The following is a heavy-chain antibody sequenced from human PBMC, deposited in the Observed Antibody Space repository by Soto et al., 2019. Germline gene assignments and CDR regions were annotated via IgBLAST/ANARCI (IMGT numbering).Heavy chain of an antibody. Sequence: QVQLQESGPGLVKPSETLSLTCTVSGGSISSYYWSWIRQPPGKGLEWIGYIYYSGSTNYNPSLKSRVTISVATAKNQFSLKLSSVTAADTAVYYCARAIVVPAAMAYYYYYYGMDVWGQGTTVTVSS. CDR3: ARAIVVPAAMAYYYYYYGMDV. CDR1: GGSISSYY. V-gene: IGHV4-59*01. D-gene: IGHD2-2*01. J-gene: IGHJ6*02. CDR2: IYYSGST.